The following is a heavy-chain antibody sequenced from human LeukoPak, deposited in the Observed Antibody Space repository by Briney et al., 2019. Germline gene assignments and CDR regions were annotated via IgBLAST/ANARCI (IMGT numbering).Heavy chain of an antibody. V-gene: IGHV3-53*01. CDR3: ARESQGDCSGGSCYSYGMDV. J-gene: IGHJ6*04. Sequence: SGGSLRLSRAASGFTVSSNYMSWVRQAPGKGLEWVSVIYSGGSTYYADSVKGRFTISRDNSKNTLYLQMNSLRAEDTAVYYCARESQGDCSGGSCYSYGMDVWGKGTTVTVSS. D-gene: IGHD2-15*01. CDR1: GFTVSSNY. CDR2: IYSGGST.